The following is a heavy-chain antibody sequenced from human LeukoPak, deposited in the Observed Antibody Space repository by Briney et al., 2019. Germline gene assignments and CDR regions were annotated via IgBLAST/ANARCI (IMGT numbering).Heavy chain of an antibody. D-gene: IGHD3-10*01. CDR3: ARGLGDFVDY. Sequence: ASVKVSCKASGYTFTNYYMHWVRQAPGQGLDWMGLINPSGGSTSYAQRFQGRVTMTRDTSTSTVYMEVSSLRSEDTAVYYCARGLGDFVDYWGQGTLVTVSS. CDR2: INPSGGST. J-gene: IGHJ4*02. CDR1: GYTFTNYY. V-gene: IGHV1-46*01.